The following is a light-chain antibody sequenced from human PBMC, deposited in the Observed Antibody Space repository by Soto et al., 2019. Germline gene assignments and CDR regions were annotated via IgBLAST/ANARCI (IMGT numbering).Light chain of an antibody. CDR2: SDD. Sequence: QSVLTQSPSASGTPGQRVTISCYGSSSNIGSYPVYWYQQLPGTAPKPLINSDDQRPSGVPDRFSASKSGTSASLAISGLRSEDEADYYCAAWDASLSGHVFGAGTKVTVL. CDR1: SSNIGSYP. V-gene: IGLV1-47*02. J-gene: IGLJ1*01. CDR3: AAWDASLSGHV.